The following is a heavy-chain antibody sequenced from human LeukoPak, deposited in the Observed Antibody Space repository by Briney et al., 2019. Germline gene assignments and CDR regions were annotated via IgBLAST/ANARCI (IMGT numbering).Heavy chain of an antibody. V-gene: IGHV1-69*04. Sequence: GASVKVSCKASGGTFSSYTISWVRQAPGQGLEWMGRFIPILGIANCAQKFQGRVTITADESTSTAYMELSSLRSEDTAVYYCARDRESPLHYDILTGYNTWGQGTLVTVSS. CDR2: FIPILGIA. J-gene: IGHJ5*02. D-gene: IGHD3-9*01. CDR3: ARDRESPLHYDILTGYNT. CDR1: GGTFSSYT.